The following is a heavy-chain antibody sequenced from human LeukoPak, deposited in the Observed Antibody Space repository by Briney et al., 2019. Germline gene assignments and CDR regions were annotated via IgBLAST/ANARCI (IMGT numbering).Heavy chain of an antibody. J-gene: IGHJ4*02. Sequence: HLGGSLRLSCAASGFTFSSYAMSWVRQAPGKGLEWVSTISASGGNIYYADSVKGRFTISRDNSKNTLYLQMNSLRTEDTAVYYCAPTMVTTLDYFDFWGQGTLVTVSS. CDR2: ISASGGNI. CDR3: APTMVTTLDYFDF. D-gene: IGHD4/OR15-4a*01. CDR1: GFTFSSYA. V-gene: IGHV3-23*01.